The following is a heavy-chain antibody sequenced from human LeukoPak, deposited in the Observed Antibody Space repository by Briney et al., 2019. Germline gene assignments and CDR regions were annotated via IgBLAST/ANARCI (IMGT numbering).Heavy chain of an antibody. J-gene: IGHJ1*01. CDR2: IFGGGDNT. Sequence: PGGSLRLSCAASGFTVSSNYMSWVRQAPGKGLEWVSVIFGGGDNTYYADSVKGRFIISRDNSKNTLYLQMNSLRAEDTAVYYCARDLYCSGGGCYQYWGQGTLVTVSS. CDR1: GFTVSSNY. D-gene: IGHD2-15*01. CDR3: ARDLYCSGGGCYQY. V-gene: IGHV3-53*01.